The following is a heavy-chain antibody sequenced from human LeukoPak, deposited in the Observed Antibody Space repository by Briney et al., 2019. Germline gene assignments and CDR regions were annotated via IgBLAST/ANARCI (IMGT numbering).Heavy chain of an antibody. J-gene: IGHJ4*02. V-gene: IGHV3-30*02. CDR2: IRYDGSNK. CDR1: GFTFSNYN. CDR3: ARDFVDTAMEDYFDY. D-gene: IGHD5-18*01. Sequence: GGSLRLSCAASGFTFSNYNMNWVRQAPGKGLEWVAFIRYDGSNKYYADSVKGRFTISRDNAKNSLYLQMNSLRAEDTAVYYCARDFVDTAMEDYFDYWGQGTLVTVSS.